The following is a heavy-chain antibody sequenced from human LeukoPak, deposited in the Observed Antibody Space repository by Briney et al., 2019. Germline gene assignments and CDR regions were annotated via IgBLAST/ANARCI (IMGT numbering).Heavy chain of an antibody. Sequence: GGSLRLSCAASGFTFSNACMTWVRQAPGKGLEWVGHIKSKTDGGTTGFAAPVKGRFTISRDDSKNTLFLQMNSLKTEDTAVYYCTTGTWIQLWLPDYWGQGTLVTVSS. CDR3: TTGTWIQLWLPDY. CDR1: GFTFSNAC. J-gene: IGHJ4*02. D-gene: IGHD5-18*01. CDR2: IKSKTDGGTT. V-gene: IGHV3-15*01.